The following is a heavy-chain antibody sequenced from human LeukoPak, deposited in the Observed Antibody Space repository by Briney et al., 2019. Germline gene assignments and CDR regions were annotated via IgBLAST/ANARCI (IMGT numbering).Heavy chain of an antibody. D-gene: IGHD4-17*01. J-gene: IGHJ4*02. CDR3: ASIDYGDSY. Sequence: PGGSLRLSCAASGFTFSSYWMSWVRQAPGKGLEWVANIKQDGSEKYYVDSVKGRFIISRDNVKNSLYLQMNSLRAEDTAVYFCASIDYGDSYWGRGTLVTVSS. CDR1: GFTFSSYW. V-gene: IGHV3-7*02. CDR2: IKQDGSEK.